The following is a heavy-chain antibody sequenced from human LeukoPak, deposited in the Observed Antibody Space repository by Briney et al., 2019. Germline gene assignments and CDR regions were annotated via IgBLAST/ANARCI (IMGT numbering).Heavy chain of an antibody. D-gene: IGHD5-18*01. CDR1: GASIRINYF. Sequence: SSETLSLTCAVSGASIRINYFWNWIRQHPGEGLEWIGYIHDSGSTHYNPSLKSRLTMSLDTSTNQFSMKLNSVTAADTAVYYCASGYGYVYRYFDIWGQGTLVTVAS. V-gene: IGHV4-31*11. CDR2: IHDSGST. CDR3: ASGYGYVYRYFDI. J-gene: IGHJ4*02.